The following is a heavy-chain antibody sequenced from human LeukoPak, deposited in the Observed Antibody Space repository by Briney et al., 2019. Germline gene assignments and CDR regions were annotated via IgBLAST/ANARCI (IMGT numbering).Heavy chain of an antibody. CDR1: GGSISSYY. CDR2: IYYSGST. D-gene: IGHD6-6*01. J-gene: IGHJ4*02. CDR3: ARPTGGSSNSVDY. V-gene: IGHV4-59*12. Sequence: PSETLSLTCTVSGGSISSYYWSWIRQPPGKGLEWIGYIYYSGSTNYNPSLKSRVTMSVDTSKNQFSLKLTSVTAADTAVYYCARPTGGSSNSVDYWGQGTLVTVSS.